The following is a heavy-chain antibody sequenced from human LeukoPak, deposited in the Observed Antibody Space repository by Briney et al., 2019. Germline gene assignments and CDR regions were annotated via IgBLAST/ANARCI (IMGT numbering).Heavy chain of an antibody. CDR3: ARQDSGYSSGYNFDY. V-gene: IGHV3-7*01. Sequence: TGGSLRLSCAASGFTFSSYWMSWVRQAPGKGLEWVANIKQDGSEKYYVDSVKGRFTISRDNAKNSLYLHMNSLRAEDTAVYYCARQDSGYSSGYNFDYWGQGTLVTVSS. D-gene: IGHD6-19*01. J-gene: IGHJ4*02. CDR1: GFTFSSYW. CDR2: IKQDGSEK.